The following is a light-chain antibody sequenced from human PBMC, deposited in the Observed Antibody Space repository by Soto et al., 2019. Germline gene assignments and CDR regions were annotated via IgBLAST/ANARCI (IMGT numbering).Light chain of an antibody. CDR2: SSN. CDR3: ATWDGGLNGWV. CDR1: SSNIGTNT. Sequence: QSVLTQPPSASGTPGQRVTISCSGSSSNIGTNTVNWYQHLPGTAPKLLIYSSNQRPSGVPDRFSGSKSGTSAALAISGLQSEDESDYSCATWDGGLNGWVFGGGTKLTVL. V-gene: IGLV1-44*01. J-gene: IGLJ3*02.